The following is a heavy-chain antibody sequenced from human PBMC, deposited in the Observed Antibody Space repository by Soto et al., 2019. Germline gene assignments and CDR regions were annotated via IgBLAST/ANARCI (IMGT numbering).Heavy chain of an antibody. CDR3: ARVAFSYFGMDV. CDR1: GGAISSYY. CDR2: VFSSGST. D-gene: IGHD3-3*02. Sequence: SETLSLTCSVPGGAISSYYWSWVRQPAGKGLEWIGRVFSSGSTNYNASLKSRVTMSIDTSKNEVSLTLRSVTAADTAVYYCARVAFSYFGMDVWGPGTTVTVSS. V-gene: IGHV4-4*07. J-gene: IGHJ6*02.